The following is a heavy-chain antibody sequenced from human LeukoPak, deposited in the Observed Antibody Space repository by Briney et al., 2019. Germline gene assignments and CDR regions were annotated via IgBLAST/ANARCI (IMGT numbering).Heavy chain of an antibody. J-gene: IGHJ4*02. V-gene: IGHV4-59*02. Sequence: SETLSLTCSVSGGSVTTYYWGWIRQPPGMGLEWIGYMYYSETPQYNPSLKSRVTISVDTSKNQFSLKLGSLTAADTVVYYCAXGPXHPNSHWYADHWAQGTLVTVSS. CDR1: GGSVTTYY. D-gene: IGHD6-13*01. CDR3: AXGPXHPNSHWYADH. CDR2: MYYSETP.